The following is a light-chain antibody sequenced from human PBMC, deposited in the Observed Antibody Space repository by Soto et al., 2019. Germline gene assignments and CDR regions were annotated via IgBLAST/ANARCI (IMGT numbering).Light chain of an antibody. Sequence: QSALTQPASVSGSPGQSITVSCTGTSSDIGGHNYVSWYQQHPGKVPKLIIYEVSNRPSGVSNRFSGSKSGNTASLTVSGLQAEDEADYYCAAWDDNLSGWVFGGGTKLTVL. V-gene: IGLV2-14*01. CDR1: SSDIGGHNY. CDR2: EVS. J-gene: IGLJ3*02. CDR3: AAWDDNLSGWV.